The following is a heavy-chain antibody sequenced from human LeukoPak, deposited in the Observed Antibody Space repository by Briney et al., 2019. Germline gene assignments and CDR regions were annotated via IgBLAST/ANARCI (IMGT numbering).Heavy chain of an antibody. J-gene: IGHJ4*02. CDR1: GFTFSSYG. V-gene: IGHV3-33*01. CDR2: IWYDGSNK. CDR3: ARDLDYDIIDY. D-gene: IGHD3-9*01. Sequence: GGSLRLSCAASGFTFSSYGMHWVRQAPGKGLEWVAVIWYDGSNKYYADSVKGRFTISRDNSKNTLYLQMNSLRAEDTAVYYCARDLDYDIIDYWGQGTLVTVSS.